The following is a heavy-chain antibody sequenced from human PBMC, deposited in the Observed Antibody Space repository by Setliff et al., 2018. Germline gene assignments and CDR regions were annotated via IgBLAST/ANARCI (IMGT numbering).Heavy chain of an antibody. CDR2: IYHSGST. CDR1: GYSISSGYY. Sequence: SETLSLTCTVSGYSISSGYYWGWIRQPPGKGLEWIGSIYHSGSTYYNPSLKSRVTISVDTSKNQFSLKLSSVTAADMAVYYCAREIYGSGLNWFGPWGQGTLVTVSS. J-gene: IGHJ5*02. CDR3: AREIYGSGLNWFGP. D-gene: IGHD3-10*01. V-gene: IGHV4-38-2*02.